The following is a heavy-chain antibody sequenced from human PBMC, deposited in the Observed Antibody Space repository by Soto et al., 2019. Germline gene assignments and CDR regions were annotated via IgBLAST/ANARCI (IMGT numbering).Heavy chain of an antibody. CDR3: ARDASTVTTFRLGL. J-gene: IGHJ2*01. V-gene: IGHV4-30-4*01. D-gene: IGHD4-17*01. CDR1: GGSISSGDYY. Sequence: QVQLQESGPGLVKPSQTLSLTCTVSGGSISSGDYYWSWIRQPPGQGLEWIEYIYYSGSTYYNPSLKSRITISVDTSKTPFSLKLSSVTAADTALYYCARDASTVTTFRLGLWGRGTLVTVSS. CDR2: IYYSGST.